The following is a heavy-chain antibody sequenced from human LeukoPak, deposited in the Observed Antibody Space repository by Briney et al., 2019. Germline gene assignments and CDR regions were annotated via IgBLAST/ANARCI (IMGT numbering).Heavy chain of an antibody. Sequence: SETLSLTCTVSGYSISSGYYWGWIRQPPGKGVEWIGSIYHSGSTYYNPSLKSRATISVDTSKNQFSLKLSSVTAADTAVYYCARVGATKYFDYWGQGTLVTVSS. J-gene: IGHJ4*02. CDR1: GYSISSGYY. V-gene: IGHV4-38-2*02. CDR3: ARVGATKYFDY. D-gene: IGHD1-26*01. CDR2: IYHSGST.